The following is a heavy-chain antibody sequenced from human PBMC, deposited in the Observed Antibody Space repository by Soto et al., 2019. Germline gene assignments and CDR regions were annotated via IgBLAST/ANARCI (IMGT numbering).Heavy chain of an antibody. Sequence: SETLSLTYTVSGGSISSSSYYWGWIRQPPGKGLEWIGSIYYSGSTYYNPSLKSRVTISVDTSKNQFSLKLSSVTAADTAVYYCARLSAVAGTWGFDYWGQGTLVPVSS. CDR1: GGSISSSSYY. J-gene: IGHJ4*02. CDR3: ARLSAVAGTWGFDY. V-gene: IGHV4-39*01. D-gene: IGHD6-19*01. CDR2: IYYSGST.